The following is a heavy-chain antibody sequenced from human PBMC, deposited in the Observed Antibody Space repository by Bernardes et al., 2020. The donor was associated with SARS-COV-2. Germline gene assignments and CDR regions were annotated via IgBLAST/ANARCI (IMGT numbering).Heavy chain of an antibody. V-gene: IGHV4-39*01. CDR3: ATFWGPLVGAVGVFDV. CDR1: GGSIRGSKYY. J-gene: IGHJ3*01. D-gene: IGHD1-26*01. Sequence: SEPLSLTCTVSGGSIRGSKYYWGWVRQSPEKGLEWIGSIYSSGRTYYNPALKSRVAISTDTSKNQFSLNLRSVTAADTAIYHCATFWGPLVGAVGVFDVWGHGTKVTVSS. CDR2: IYSSGRT.